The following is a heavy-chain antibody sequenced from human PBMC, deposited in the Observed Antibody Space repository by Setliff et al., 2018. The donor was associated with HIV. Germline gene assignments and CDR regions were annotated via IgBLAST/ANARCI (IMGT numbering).Heavy chain of an antibody. CDR1: GGSISSGSYY. J-gene: IGHJ5*02. CDR3: ARRTFGSGRIDP. V-gene: IGHV4-61*09. D-gene: IGHD3-16*01. CDR2: MYTSGST. Sequence: SETLSLTCTVSGGSISSGSYYWNWIRQPAGKGLEWIGHMYTSGSTKYNPSLKSRLTISIDTSKNQFSLKLNSVTATYTAVYYCARRTFGSGRIDPWGQGTLVTVSS.